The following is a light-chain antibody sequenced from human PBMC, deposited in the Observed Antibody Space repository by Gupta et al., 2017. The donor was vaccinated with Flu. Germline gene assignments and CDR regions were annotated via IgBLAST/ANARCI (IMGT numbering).Light chain of an antibody. CDR2: EVN. V-gene: IGLV2-8*01. Sequence: SVTISCTGTSSDVGGSDYVYWYQQHPGEAAKLMIYEVNKRPSGVPDRFSGSKSANTASLTVSGLQGDDEADYYCSADAVSNSVLFGGGTKLTVL. J-gene: IGLJ2*01. CDR1: SSDVGGSDY. CDR3: SADAVSNSVL.